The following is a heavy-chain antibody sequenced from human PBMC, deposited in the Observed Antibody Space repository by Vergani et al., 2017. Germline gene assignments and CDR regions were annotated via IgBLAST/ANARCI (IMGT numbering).Heavy chain of an antibody. V-gene: IGHV3-30*18. J-gene: IGHJ6*02. CDR1: GFTFSSYG. D-gene: IGHD5-12*01. CDR3: AKDGDVDIVATIWYYYYGMDV. Sequence: QVQLVESGGGVVQPGRSLRLSCAASGFTFSSYGMHWVRQAPGKGLEWVAVISYDGSNKYYADSVKGRFTISRDNSKNTLYLQMNSLRAEETAVYYCAKDGDVDIVATIWYYYYGMDVWGQGTTVTVSS. CDR2: ISYDGSNK.